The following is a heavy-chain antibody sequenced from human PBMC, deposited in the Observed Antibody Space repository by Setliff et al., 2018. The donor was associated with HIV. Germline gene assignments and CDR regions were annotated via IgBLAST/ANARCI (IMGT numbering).Heavy chain of an antibody. CDR1: GGSITSYY. Sequence: SETLSLTCTVSGGSITSYYWSWIRQPPGKGLEWIGYIYYGGSTNYNPSLRSRLTISVDTSKNQFSLKLSSVTAADTAVYYCARVVGYYDSSGYPNYYYYYMDVWGKGTTVTVSS. CDR3: ARVVGYYDSSGYPNYYYYYMDV. D-gene: IGHD3-22*01. CDR2: IYYGGST. J-gene: IGHJ6*03. V-gene: IGHV4-59*01.